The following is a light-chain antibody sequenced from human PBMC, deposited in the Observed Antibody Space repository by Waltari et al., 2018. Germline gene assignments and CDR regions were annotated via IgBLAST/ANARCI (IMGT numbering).Light chain of an antibody. CDR2: DVS. CDR1: RPDIGAYNY. Sequence: QSALTQPASVSGSPGQPTTIPCIGTRPDIGAYNYVSWYQQYPGKATKLMIFDVSKRPSGVSDRFSASKSANTASLTISGLQAEDEADYYCSSYTNTNTFVLFGGGTKVTVL. V-gene: IGLV2-14*03. J-gene: IGLJ2*01. CDR3: SSYTNTNTFVL.